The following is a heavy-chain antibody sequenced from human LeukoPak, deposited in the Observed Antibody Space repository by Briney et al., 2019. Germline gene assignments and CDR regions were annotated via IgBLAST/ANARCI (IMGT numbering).Heavy chain of an antibody. CDR3: ARSAGYSYGCSFDY. CDR1: GGSISSGDYY. Sequence: SQTLSLTCTVSGGSISSGDYYWSWIRQPPGKGLEWIGYIYYSGSTYYNPSLKSRVTISVDTSKNQFSLKLSSVTAADTAAYYCARSAGYSYGCSFDYWGQGTLVTVSS. CDR2: IYYSGST. D-gene: IGHD5-18*01. V-gene: IGHV4-30-4*01. J-gene: IGHJ4*02.